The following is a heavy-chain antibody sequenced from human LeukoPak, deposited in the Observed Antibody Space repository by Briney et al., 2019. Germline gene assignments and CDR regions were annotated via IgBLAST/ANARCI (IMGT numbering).Heavy chain of an antibody. Sequence: SETLSLTCAVYGGSFSGYYWSWIRQPPGKGLEWIGEINHSGSTNYNPSLKSRVTISVDTSKNQFSLKLSSVTAADTAVYYCARGQRVVATTPFDHWGQGTLVTVSS. CDR1: GGSFSGYY. J-gene: IGHJ4*02. V-gene: IGHV4-34*01. CDR2: INHSGST. D-gene: IGHD5-12*01. CDR3: ARGQRVVATTPFDH.